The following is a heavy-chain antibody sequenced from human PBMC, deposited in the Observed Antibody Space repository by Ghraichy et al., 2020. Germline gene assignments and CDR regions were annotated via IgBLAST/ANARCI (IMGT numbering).Heavy chain of an antibody. CDR2: IIPIFGTA. CDR3: ARDGREYSYGLDAFDI. D-gene: IGHD5-18*01. Sequence: SVKVSCKASGGTFSSYAISWVRQAPGQGLEWMGGIIPIFGTANYAQKFQGRVTITADKSTSTAYMELSSLRSEDTAVYYCARDGREYSYGLDAFDIWGQGTMVTVSS. CDR1: GGTFSSYA. J-gene: IGHJ3*02. V-gene: IGHV1-69*06.